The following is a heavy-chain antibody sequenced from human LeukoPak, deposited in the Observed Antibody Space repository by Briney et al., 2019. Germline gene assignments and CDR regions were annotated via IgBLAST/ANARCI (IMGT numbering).Heavy chain of an antibody. CDR2: IYYSGST. D-gene: IGHD3-3*01. Sequence: SQTLSLTCTVSGGSISSGGYYWSWIRQHPGKGLEWIGYIYYSGSTYYNPSLKSRVTISVDTSKNQFSLKLSSVTAADTAVYYCASVTDFWSGDDAFDIWGQGTMVTVSS. CDR3: ASVTDFWSGDDAFDI. J-gene: IGHJ3*02. CDR1: GGSISSGGYY. V-gene: IGHV4-31*03.